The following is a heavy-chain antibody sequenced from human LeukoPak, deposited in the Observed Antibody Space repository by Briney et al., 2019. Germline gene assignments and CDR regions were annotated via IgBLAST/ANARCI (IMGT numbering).Heavy chain of an antibody. D-gene: IGHD6-13*01. J-gene: IGHJ4*02. CDR3: ATGYSSSWYRVY. Sequence: PGGSLRLFCAASGFTFSSYAMSWVRQAPGKGLEWVSAISGSGGSTYYADSVKGRFTISRDNSKNTLYLQMNSLRAEDTAVYYCATGYSSSWYRVYWGQGTLVTVSS. CDR1: GFTFSSYA. V-gene: IGHV3-23*01. CDR2: ISGSGGST.